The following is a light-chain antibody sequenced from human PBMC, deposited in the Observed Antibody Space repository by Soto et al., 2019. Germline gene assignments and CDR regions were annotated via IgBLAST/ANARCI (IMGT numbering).Light chain of an antibody. J-gene: IGLJ2*01. CDR1: SGHSNYA. Sequence: QAVVTQSPSASASLGASVTLTCTLSSGHSNYAIAWHQQLPEKGPRYLMKVNSDGSHSKGDGIPDRFSGSSSGAERYLTISSLQSEDEADYYCQTWDTGIVLFGGGTQLTVL. CDR2: VNSDGSH. V-gene: IGLV4-69*01. CDR3: QTWDTGIVL.